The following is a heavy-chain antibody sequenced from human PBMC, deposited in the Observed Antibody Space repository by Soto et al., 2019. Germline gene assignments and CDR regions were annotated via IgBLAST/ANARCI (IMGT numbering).Heavy chain of an antibody. D-gene: IGHD2-15*01. CDR3: ARDGVVADILSPNWFDP. Sequence: EVQLVESGGGLVQPGGSLRLSCAASGFTFSSYAMHWVRQAPGKGLEYVSAISSNGGSTYYANSVKGRFTISRDNSKNTLYLQMGSRRAEDMAVYYCARDGVVADILSPNWFDPWGQGTLVTVSS. CDR1: GFTFSSYA. J-gene: IGHJ5*02. CDR2: ISSNGGST. V-gene: IGHV3-64*01.